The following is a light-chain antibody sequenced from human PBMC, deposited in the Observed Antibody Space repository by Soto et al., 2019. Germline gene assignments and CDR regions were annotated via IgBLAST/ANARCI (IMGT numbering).Light chain of an antibody. J-gene: IGKJ4*01. Sequence: IVMTQSPATLSVSPGERGTISCRASQSVTNTLAWYQHKPGQAPRLLISYASRGATGIPARFSGSGSGTDFTLTINSLQSEDFAVYYCQQYYTWPVTFGGGTKVEI. CDR2: YAS. V-gene: IGKV3-15*01. CDR3: QQYYTWPVT. CDR1: QSVTNT.